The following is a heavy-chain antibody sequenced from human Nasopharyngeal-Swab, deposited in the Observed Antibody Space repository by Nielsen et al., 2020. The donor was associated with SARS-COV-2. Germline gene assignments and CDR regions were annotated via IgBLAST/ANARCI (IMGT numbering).Heavy chain of an antibody. Sequence: GGSLRLSCDASGFTFSRYWMSWVRQAAGKGLEWVANIKHDGSEKFYADSVKGRFTISRDNAKNSLYLQMNSLTAEDTAVYYCARERGGGYGDYWGQGTLVTVSS. CDR3: ARERGGGYGDY. D-gene: IGHD5-12*01. CDR2: IKHDGSEK. CDR1: GFTFSRYW. V-gene: IGHV3-7*01. J-gene: IGHJ4*02.